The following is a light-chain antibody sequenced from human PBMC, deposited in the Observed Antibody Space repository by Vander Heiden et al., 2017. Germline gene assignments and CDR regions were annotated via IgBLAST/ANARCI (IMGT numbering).Light chain of an antibody. J-gene: IGLJ2*01. V-gene: IGLV2-23*01. Sequence: QSALTQPSSVSGSPGQSITISFTGTSSDIGSYNLVSWYQPPPGKAPKLMIYECSKRPLGVSNRFSGSKSGNTASLTISGLQADDEADYYCCSYAASSTVVFGGGTKLTVL. CDR2: ECS. CDR1: SSDIGSYNL. CDR3: CSYAASSTVV.